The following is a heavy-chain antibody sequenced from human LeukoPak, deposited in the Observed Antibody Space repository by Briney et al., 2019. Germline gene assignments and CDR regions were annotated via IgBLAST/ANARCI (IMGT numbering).Heavy chain of an antibody. CDR1: GFTFSSYY. D-gene: IGHD2-15*01. J-gene: IGHJ4*02. CDR2: ISHTSSDT. V-gene: IGHV3-11*06. Sequence: GGSLRLSCAASGFTFSSYYMSWIRQAPGKGLEWVSYISHTSSDTNYADSVEGRFTISRDNPKTSLYLQMNSLRAEDTAAYYCARGGFGSLDYWGQGTLVTVS. CDR3: ARGGFGSLDY.